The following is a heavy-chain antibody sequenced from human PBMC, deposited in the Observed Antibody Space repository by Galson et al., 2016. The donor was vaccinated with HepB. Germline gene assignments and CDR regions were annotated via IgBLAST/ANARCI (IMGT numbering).Heavy chain of an antibody. CDR2: ISYDGNNK. D-gene: IGHD1-26*01. Sequence: SLRLSCAASGFTFSSYAMHWVRQAPGKGLEWVAVISYDGNNKYFAGSVKGRFTISRENSYNTLYLQMKSLRPDDTAVYYCANAVGGSSVSLPDYWGQGAVVTVSS. J-gene: IGHJ4*02. CDR3: ANAVGGSSVSLPDY. CDR1: GFTFSSYA. V-gene: IGHV3-30-3*01.